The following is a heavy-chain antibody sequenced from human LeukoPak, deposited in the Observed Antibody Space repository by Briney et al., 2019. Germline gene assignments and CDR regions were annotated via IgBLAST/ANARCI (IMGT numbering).Heavy chain of an antibody. J-gene: IGHJ2*01. D-gene: IGHD5-12*01. V-gene: IGHV4-59*01. Sequence: MPGGSLRLSCAASGFTFSSYAMSWVRRAPGKGLEWIGHNGNTEYNPSLKSRVTISIDTTRNQVSLRLISGTAADTAMYYCARPLGAGYGRWYFDLWGRGTLVTVSS. CDR3: ARPLGAGYGRWYFDL. CDR1: GFTFSSYA. CDR2: NGNT.